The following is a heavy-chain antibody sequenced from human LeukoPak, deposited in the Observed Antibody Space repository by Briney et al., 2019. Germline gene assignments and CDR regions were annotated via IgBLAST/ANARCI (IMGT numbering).Heavy chain of an antibody. V-gene: IGHV4-59*08. CDR1: GGSISGYY. J-gene: IGHJ4*02. CDR3: ARFFSSGSKRLDY. Sequence: SETLSLTCTVSGGSISGYYWSWIRQPPGKGLEWIGYIFHSGSTIYNPSLKSRFTMSVDPSKNPFSLKLSSVTAADTAVYYCARFFSSGSKRLDYWGQGTVVTVSS. D-gene: IGHD3-3*01. CDR2: IFHSGST.